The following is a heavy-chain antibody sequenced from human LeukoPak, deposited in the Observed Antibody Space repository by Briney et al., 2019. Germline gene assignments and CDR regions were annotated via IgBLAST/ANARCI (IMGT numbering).Heavy chain of an antibody. D-gene: IGHD3-10*01. CDR3: ARRVGRYFGERAYYYNYMDV. CDR1: GGSFSGYY. CDR2: INHSGST. J-gene: IGHJ6*03. Sequence: PSETLSLTYAVYGGSFSGYYWSWIRQPPGKGLEWLGEINHSGSTKYNPSLKSRVTISVDTSKKQFSLKLSSVTAADTAVYYCARRVGRYFGERAYYYNYMDVWGKGTTVTISS. V-gene: IGHV4-34*01.